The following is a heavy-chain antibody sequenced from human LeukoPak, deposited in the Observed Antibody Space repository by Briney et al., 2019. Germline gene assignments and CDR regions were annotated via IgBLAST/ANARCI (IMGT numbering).Heavy chain of an antibody. D-gene: IGHD3-22*01. CDR3: ARGDDSSGYYWSYFDY. Sequence: PGGSLRLSCAASGFTFSSYSMNWVRQAPGKGLEWVSYISSSSSTIYYADSVKGRFTISRDNAKNSLYLQMNSLRAEDTAVYYCARGDDSSGYYWSYFDYWGQGTLVTVSS. CDR1: GFTFSSYS. CDR2: ISSSSSTI. V-gene: IGHV3-48*01. J-gene: IGHJ4*02.